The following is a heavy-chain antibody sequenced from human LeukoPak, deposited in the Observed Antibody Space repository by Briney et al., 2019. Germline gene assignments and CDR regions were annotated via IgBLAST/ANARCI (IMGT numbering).Heavy chain of an antibody. CDR1: GYTFTSYG. J-gene: IGHJ3*02. CDR3: ARGYYYDSSGHDAFDI. D-gene: IGHD3-22*01. V-gene: IGHV1-18*01. Sequence: GASVKVSCKASGYTFTSYGISWVRQAPGQGLEWVGWISAYNGNTNYAQKLQGRVTMTTDTSTSTAYMELRRLRSDDTAVYYRARGYYYDSSGHDAFDIWGQGTMVTVSS. CDR2: ISAYNGNT.